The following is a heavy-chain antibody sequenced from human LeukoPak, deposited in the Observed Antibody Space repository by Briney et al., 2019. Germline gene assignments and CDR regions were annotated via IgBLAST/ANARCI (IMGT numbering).Heavy chain of an antibody. Sequence: GGSLRLSCAASGFTFSSYAMHWVRQAPGKGLEWGAVISYDGSNKYYADSVKGRFTISRDNSKNTLYLQMNSLRAEDTAVYYCARFDYYGSGSPVHFDYWGQGTLVTVSS. D-gene: IGHD3-10*01. CDR2: ISYDGSNK. V-gene: IGHV3-30*04. CDR1: GFTFSSYA. J-gene: IGHJ4*02. CDR3: ARFDYYGSGSPVHFDY.